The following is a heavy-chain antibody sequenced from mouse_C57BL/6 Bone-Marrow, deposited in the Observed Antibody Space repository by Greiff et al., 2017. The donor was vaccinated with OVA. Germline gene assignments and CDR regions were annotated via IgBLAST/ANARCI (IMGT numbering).Heavy chain of an antibody. Sequence: DVQLQESGPGLVKPSQSLSLTCSVTGYSITSGYYWNWIRQFPGNKLEWMGYISYDGSNNYNPSLKNRISITRDTSKNQFFLKLNSVTTEDTATYYCAYLLPVAYWGQGTLVTVSA. D-gene: IGHD2-1*01. CDR3: AYLLPVAY. CDR2: ISYDGSN. J-gene: IGHJ3*01. V-gene: IGHV3-6*01. CDR1: GYSITSGYY.